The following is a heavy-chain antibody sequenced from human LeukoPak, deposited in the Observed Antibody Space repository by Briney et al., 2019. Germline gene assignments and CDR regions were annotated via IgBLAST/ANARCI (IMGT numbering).Heavy chain of an antibody. Sequence: GGSLRLSCAASGFTFDDYAMHWVRQAPGKGLEWVSGISWNSGSIGYADSVKGRFTISRDNAKNSLYLQMNSLRAEDTALYYCAKDKDLSGSLSFDYWGQGTLVTVSS. CDR2: ISWNSGSI. CDR1: GFTFDDYA. J-gene: IGHJ4*02. CDR3: AKDKDLSGSLSFDY. V-gene: IGHV3-9*01. D-gene: IGHD1-26*01.